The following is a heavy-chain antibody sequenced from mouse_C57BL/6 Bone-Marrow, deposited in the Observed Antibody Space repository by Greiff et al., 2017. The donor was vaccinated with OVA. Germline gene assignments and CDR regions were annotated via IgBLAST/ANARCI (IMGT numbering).Heavy chain of an antibody. V-gene: IGHV5-17*01. CDR1: GFTFSDYG. J-gene: IGHJ2*01. CDR2: ISRGSSTI. CDR3: ARPGSGDVDY. D-gene: IGHD1-1*01. Sequence: EVKLVESGGGLVKPGGSLKLSCAASGFTFSDYGMHWVRQAPEKGLEWVAYISRGSSTIYYADTVKGRFTISGDNAKNTLFLQMTSLRSEDTAMYYCARPGSGDVDYWGQGTTLTVSS.